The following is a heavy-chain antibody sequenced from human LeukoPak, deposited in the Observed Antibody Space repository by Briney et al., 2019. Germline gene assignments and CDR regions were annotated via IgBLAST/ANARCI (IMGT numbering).Heavy chain of an antibody. J-gene: IGHJ4*02. V-gene: IGHV4-59*06. D-gene: IGHD2-15*01. Sequence: SETLSLTCTVSGGSISSYYWSWIRQPPGKGLEWIGYIYYSGSTYYNPSLKSRVTISVDTSKNQFSLKLSSVTAADTAVYYCASEGRYCSGGSCYDYWGQGTLVTVSS. CDR2: IYYSGST. CDR1: GGSISSYY. CDR3: ASEGRYCSGGSCYDY.